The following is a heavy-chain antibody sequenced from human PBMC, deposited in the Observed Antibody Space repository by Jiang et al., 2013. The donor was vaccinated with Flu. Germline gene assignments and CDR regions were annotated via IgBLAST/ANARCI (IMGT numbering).Heavy chain of an antibody. V-gene: IGHV4-39*07. Sequence: GPGLVKPSETLSLTCTVSGGSISSSTYYWVWICQPPGEGLEWVGSIYDNGSTYYNPSLKSRVTMSVDTSKNRFSLKLSSVTAADTAVYYCARAQKYSGFELPYFDYWGQGTLVTVSS. CDR2: IYDNGST. D-gene: IGHD5-12*01. CDR1: GGSISSSTYY. J-gene: IGHJ4*02. CDR3: ARAQKYSGFELPYFDY.